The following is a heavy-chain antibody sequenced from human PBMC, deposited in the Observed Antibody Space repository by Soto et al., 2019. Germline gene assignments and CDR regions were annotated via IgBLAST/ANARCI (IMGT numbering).Heavy chain of an antibody. D-gene: IGHD6-13*01. V-gene: IGHV4-59*12. J-gene: IGHJ4*02. CDR2: IYFSGGT. CDR3: ARESRSWYGSIWDY. Sequence: QVQLQESGPGLVKPSETLSLTCTVSGGSISRYYWSWIRQPPGKGLEWIGYIYFSGGTNYNPSLKSRVPISVDTSKNQFSLKLSSVTAADTAVYYCARESRSWYGSIWDYWGQGTLVTVSS. CDR1: GGSISRYY.